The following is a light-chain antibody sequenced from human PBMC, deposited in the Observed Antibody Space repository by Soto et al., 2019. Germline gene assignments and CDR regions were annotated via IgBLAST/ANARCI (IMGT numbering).Light chain of an antibody. Sequence: EIVLTQSPGTLSLSPGERATLSCRASQSVSSSYLAWYQQKPGQAPRLLIYGASSRATGIPDRFSGSGSGTDFTLTISRLEPEDFAVYYCQQYYSTIPLTFGGGTKVEIK. J-gene: IGKJ4*01. V-gene: IGKV3-20*01. CDR3: QQYYSTIPLT. CDR1: QSVSSSY. CDR2: GAS.